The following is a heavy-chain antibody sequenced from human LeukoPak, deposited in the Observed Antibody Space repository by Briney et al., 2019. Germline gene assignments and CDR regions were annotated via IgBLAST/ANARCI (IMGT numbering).Heavy chain of an antibody. CDR2: ITNGGVTT. J-gene: IGHJ4*02. D-gene: IGHD3-10*01. Sequence: RAGGSLRLSCAASGFTFGSYAMSWVRQTPGKSLEWVSIITNGGVTTYYADSVRGRFTISRDNSKNMLYLQMNSLRADDTAIYYCARAVRGVMRDMGYSFDCWGQGTLVTVSS. V-gene: IGHV3-23*01. CDR1: GFTFGSYA. CDR3: ARAVRGVMRDMGYSFDC.